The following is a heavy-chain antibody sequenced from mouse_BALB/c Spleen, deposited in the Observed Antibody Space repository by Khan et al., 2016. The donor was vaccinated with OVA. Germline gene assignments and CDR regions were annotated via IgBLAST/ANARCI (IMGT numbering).Heavy chain of an antibody. V-gene: IGHV1-4*01. Sequence: VQLQESGGELARPGASVKMSCKASGYTFTSYTIHWIKKRPGQGLEWIGYINPTTGYTNYNQKFKDKATLTTDKSSTTAYLQLSSMTSDVSAVYNCVRARAYRRSDGVLAYWGQGTLVTVSA. D-gene: IGHD1-2*01. J-gene: IGHJ3*01. CDR1: GYTFTSYT. CDR3: VRARAYRRSDGVLAY. CDR2: INPTTGYT.